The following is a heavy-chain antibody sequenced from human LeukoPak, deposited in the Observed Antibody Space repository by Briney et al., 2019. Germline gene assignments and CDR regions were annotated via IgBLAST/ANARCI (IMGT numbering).Heavy chain of an antibody. D-gene: IGHD6-13*01. CDR2: ISYDGSNK. J-gene: IGHJ4*02. CDR1: GFTVSSNY. Sequence: GGSLRLSCAASGFTVSSNYMSWVRQAPGKGLEWVAVISYDGSNKYYADSVKGRFTISRDNSKNTLYLQMNSLRAEDTAVYYCAKDRIAAAGSPFDYWGQGTLVTVSS. CDR3: AKDRIAAAGSPFDY. V-gene: IGHV3-30*18.